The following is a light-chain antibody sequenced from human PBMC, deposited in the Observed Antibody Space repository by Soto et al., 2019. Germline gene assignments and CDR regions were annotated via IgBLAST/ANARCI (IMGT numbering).Light chain of an antibody. J-gene: IGLJ2*01. Sequence: QPVLTQPPSASGSPGQSVTISCTGTSSDVGGYNFVSWYQQHPGKAPKLMIYEVSERPSGVPDRFSGSKSGNTASLTVSGLQADDEADYYCTSYAGSNIPVVFGGGTKLTVL. CDR3: TSYAGSNIPVV. CDR2: EVS. CDR1: SSDVGGYNF. V-gene: IGLV2-8*01.